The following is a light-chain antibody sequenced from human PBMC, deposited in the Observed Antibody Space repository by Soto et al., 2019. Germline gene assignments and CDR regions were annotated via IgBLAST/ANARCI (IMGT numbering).Light chain of an antibody. CDR3: TSYRSATTPPYV. CDR1: SSDIGAYNF. Sequence: QSALTQPASVSGSPGQSITISCTGTSSDIGAYNFVSWYQHHPGKAPKLLIYEVAYRPSGISNRFSGSKSANTASLTISGLQAKDEADYFCTSYRSATTPPYVFGSGTKVTVL. J-gene: IGLJ1*01. CDR2: EVA. V-gene: IGLV2-14*01.